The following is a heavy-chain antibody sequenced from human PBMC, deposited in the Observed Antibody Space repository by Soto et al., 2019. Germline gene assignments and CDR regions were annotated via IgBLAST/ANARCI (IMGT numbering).Heavy chain of an antibody. CDR1: GFTFSSYE. CDR2: ISSSGSTI. V-gene: IGHV3-48*03. Sequence: GGSLRLSCAASGFTFSSYEMNWVRQAPGKGLEWVSYISSSGSTIYYADSVKGRSTISRDNAKNTLYLQMTSLRAEDTAVYYCAKVPYFDFWSGYPPQYFDYWGRGALVTVSS. D-gene: IGHD3-3*01. CDR3: AKVPYFDFWSGYPPQYFDY. J-gene: IGHJ4*02.